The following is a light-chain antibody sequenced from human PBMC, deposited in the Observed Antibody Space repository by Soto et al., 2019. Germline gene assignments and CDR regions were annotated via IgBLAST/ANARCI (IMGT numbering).Light chain of an antibody. J-gene: IGLJ3*02. Sequence: QSALTQPRSVSGSPGQSVTISCTGTSSDVGGYNYVSWYQQHPGIAPKLMIYNGNKRPSGVPDRFSGSKSGNTASLTISGLQDEDEADYYCCSYAGSYTFMVFGGGTKLTVL. V-gene: IGLV2-11*01. CDR2: NGN. CDR1: SSDVGGYNY. CDR3: CSYAGSYTFMV.